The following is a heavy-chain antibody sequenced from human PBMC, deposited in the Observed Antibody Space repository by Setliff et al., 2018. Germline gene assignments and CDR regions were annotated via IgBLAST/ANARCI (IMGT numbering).Heavy chain of an antibody. CDR3: AADASDYYDSSGYYYDY. CDR1: GYTFSNYD. CDR2: IIPIFGTA. V-gene: IGHV1-58*01. Sequence: SVKVSCKASGYTFSNYDLHWVRQAPGQSLEWMGWIIPIFGTANYAQKFQERVTITRDMSTSTAYMELSSLRSEDTAVYYCAADASDYYDSSGYYYDYWGQGTLVTVSS. J-gene: IGHJ4*02. D-gene: IGHD3-22*01.